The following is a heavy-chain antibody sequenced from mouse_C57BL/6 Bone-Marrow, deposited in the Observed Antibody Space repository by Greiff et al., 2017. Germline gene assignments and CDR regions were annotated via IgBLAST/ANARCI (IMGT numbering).Heavy chain of an antibody. CDR3: ARKRIFTTVVGFDY. Sequence: LKESGPGILQSSQTLSLTCSFSGFSLSTSGMGVSWIRQPSGKGLEWLAHSYWDDDKRYNPSLKSRLTISKDTSRNQVFLKITSVDTADTATYYCARKRIFTTVVGFDYWGQGTTLTVSS. CDR1: GFSLSTSGMG. CDR2: SYWDDDK. D-gene: IGHD1-1*01. J-gene: IGHJ2*01. V-gene: IGHV8-12*01.